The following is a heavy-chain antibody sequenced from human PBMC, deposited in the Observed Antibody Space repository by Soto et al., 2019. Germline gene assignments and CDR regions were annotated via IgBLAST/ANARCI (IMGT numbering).Heavy chain of an antibody. CDR3: AKDRLPTDDY. V-gene: IGHV3-23*01. D-gene: IGHD1-1*01. Sequence: EVQLLESGGGLVQPGGSLRLSCAASGFTFSSYAMSWGRQAPGKGLEWVSAISGTADSTYYADSVKGRFTISRDNSKNTLYLQINSLRAEDTAVYYCAKDRLPTDDYWGQGTLVTVSS. CDR1: GFTFSSYA. J-gene: IGHJ4*02. CDR2: ISGTADST.